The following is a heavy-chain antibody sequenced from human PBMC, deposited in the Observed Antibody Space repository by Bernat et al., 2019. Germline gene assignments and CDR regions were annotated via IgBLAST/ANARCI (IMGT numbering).Heavy chain of an antibody. Sequence: EVQLVESGGDLVKPGESLRLSCATSAFIFTDAWMNWVRQAPGKGLEWVGRIKSKTDGGTTEYAAPVKGRFTMSRDDSKNTVYLQMNSLKIEDTAIYYCNTDRITTFGRFWGQGTLVTVSS. D-gene: IGHD3-3*01. V-gene: IGHV3-15*07. CDR1: AFIFTDAW. CDR2: IKSKTDGGTT. CDR3: NTDRITTFGRF. J-gene: IGHJ4*02.